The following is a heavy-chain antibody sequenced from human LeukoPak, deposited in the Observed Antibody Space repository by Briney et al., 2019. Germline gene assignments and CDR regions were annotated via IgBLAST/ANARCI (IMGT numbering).Heavy chain of an antibody. Sequence: PSETLSLTCIVSGGSISSSGYYWDWIRQPPGKGLEWIGNFYYTGSTYYNPSLKSRITISVDTFKNQFSLKLSSVTAADTAVYYCARHNREKGYCSGGSCYRPGYWYFDLWGRGTLVTVSS. J-gene: IGHJ2*01. CDR3: ARHNREKGYCSGGSCYRPGYWYFDL. D-gene: IGHD2-15*01. CDR1: GGSISSSGYY. V-gene: IGHV4-39*01. CDR2: FYYTGST.